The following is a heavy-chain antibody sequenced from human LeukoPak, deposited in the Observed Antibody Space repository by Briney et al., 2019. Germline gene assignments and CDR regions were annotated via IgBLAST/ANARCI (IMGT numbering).Heavy chain of an antibody. Sequence: ASVKVSCKASGGAFSSYAISWVRQAPGQGLDWMGRIIPILGIANYAQKFQGRVTITADKSTSTAYMELSSLRSEDTAVYYCASASYDILTGYYGPYYYYGMDVWGQGTTVTVSS. V-gene: IGHV1-69*04. J-gene: IGHJ6*02. CDR2: IIPILGIA. D-gene: IGHD3-9*01. CDR3: ASASYDILTGYYGPYYYYGMDV. CDR1: GGAFSSYA.